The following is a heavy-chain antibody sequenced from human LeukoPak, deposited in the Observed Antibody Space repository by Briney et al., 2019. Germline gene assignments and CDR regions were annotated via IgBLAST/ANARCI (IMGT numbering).Heavy chain of an antibody. J-gene: IGHJ4*02. CDR3: ARDLSATRYFDY. Sequence: GRSLRLSCAASGFTFSSYAMHWVRQAPGKGLEWVAVISYDGSNKYYADSVKGRFTISRDNSKNTLYLQMNSLRAEDTAVYYCARDLSATRYFDYWGQGTLVTVSS. V-gene: IGHV3-30-3*01. D-gene: IGHD3-16*02. CDR2: ISYDGSNK. CDR1: GFTFSSYA.